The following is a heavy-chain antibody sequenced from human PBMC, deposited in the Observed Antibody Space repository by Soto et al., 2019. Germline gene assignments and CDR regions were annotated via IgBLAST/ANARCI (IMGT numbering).Heavy chain of an antibody. J-gene: IGHJ3*02. D-gene: IGHD2-21*02. Sequence: QVQLQESGPGLVKPSQTLSLTCTVSGGSISSGGYYWSWIRQHPGKGLEWIGYIYYSGSTYYNPSLQXXVXISVDTSKNQFSLKLSSVTAADTAVYYCARVCGGDCHNAFDIWGQGTMVTVSS. V-gene: IGHV4-31*03. CDR2: IYYSGST. CDR1: GGSISSGGYY. CDR3: ARVCGGDCHNAFDI.